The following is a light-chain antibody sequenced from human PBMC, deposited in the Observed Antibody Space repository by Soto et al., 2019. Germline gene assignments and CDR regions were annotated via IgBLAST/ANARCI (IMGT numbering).Light chain of an antibody. CDR2: DVS. Sequence: QSALTQPASVSGSPGQSITISCTGTSSDVGGYNYVSWYQQHPGKAPKLMIYDVSNRPSGVSNRFSGSKSGNTASLTISGLQAEDEVDYYCSSYTSSSTLYVLGTGTKLTVL. CDR1: SSDVGGYNY. J-gene: IGLJ1*01. CDR3: SSYTSSSTLYV. V-gene: IGLV2-14*01.